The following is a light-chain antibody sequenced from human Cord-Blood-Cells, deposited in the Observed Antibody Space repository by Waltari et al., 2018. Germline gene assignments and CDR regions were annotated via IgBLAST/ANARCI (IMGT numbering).Light chain of an antibody. CDR1: SSDVGGYNY. V-gene: IGLV2-11*01. CDR3: CSYAGSYTHVV. CDR2: DVS. Sequence: QSALPQPRSVSGSPGQSVTLSCTGPSSDVGGYNYVSWYQQHPGKAPKLMIYDVSKRPSGVPDRFSGSKSGNTASLTISGLQAEDEADYYCCSYAGSYTHVVFGGGTKLTVL. J-gene: IGLJ2*01.